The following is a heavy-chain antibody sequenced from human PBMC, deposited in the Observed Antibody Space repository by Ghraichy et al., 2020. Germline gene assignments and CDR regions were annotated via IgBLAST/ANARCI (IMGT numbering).Heavy chain of an antibody. J-gene: IGHJ4*02. Sequence: SGPTLVKPTQTLTLTCTFSGFSLSTSGMCVSWIRQPPGKALEWLARIDWDDDKYYSTSLKTRLTISKDTSKNQVVLTMTNMDPVDTATYYCARMRDYYGSGSYFDYWGQGTLVTVSS. V-gene: IGHV2-70*11. CDR3: ARMRDYYGSGSYFDY. D-gene: IGHD3-10*01. CDR2: IDWDDDK. CDR1: GFSLSTSGMC.